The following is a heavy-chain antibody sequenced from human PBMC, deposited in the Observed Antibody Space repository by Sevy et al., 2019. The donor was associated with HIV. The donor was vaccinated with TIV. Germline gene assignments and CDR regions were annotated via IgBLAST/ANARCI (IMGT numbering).Heavy chain of an antibody. J-gene: IGHJ3*02. V-gene: IGHV3-21*01. CDR2: ISSSSSYI. D-gene: IGHD5-18*01. CDR1: GFTFSSYS. CDR3: AREIAYILGIQLWLPLDAFDI. Sequence: GGSQRLSCAASGFTFSSYSMNWVRQAPGKGLEWVSSISSSSSYIYYADSVKGRFTISRDNAKNSLYLQMNSLRAEDTAVYYCAREIAYILGIQLWLPLDAFDIWGQGTMVTVSS.